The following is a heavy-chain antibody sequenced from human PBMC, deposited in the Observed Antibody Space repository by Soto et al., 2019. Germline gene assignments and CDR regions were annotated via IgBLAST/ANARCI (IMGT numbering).Heavy chain of an antibody. CDR2: IYHSGST. CDR1: GGSISSSNW. J-gene: IGHJ6*02. D-gene: IGHD6-19*01. Sequence: SETLSLTCAVSGGSISSSNWWSWVRQPPGKGLEWIGEIYHSGSTNYNPSLKSRVTISVDKSKNQFSLKLSSVTAADTAVYYCAREGQQWSGHYYGMDVWGQGTTVTVSS. V-gene: IGHV4-4*02. CDR3: AREGQQWSGHYYGMDV.